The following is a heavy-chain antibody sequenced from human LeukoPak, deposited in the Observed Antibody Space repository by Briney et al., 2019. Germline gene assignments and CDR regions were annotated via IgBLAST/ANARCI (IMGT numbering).Heavy chain of an antibody. CDR2: IYSAGNT. J-gene: IGHJ4*02. D-gene: IGHD3-22*01. V-gene: IGHV3-53*01. CDR1: GFTVSINY. Sequence: GGSLRLSCAVSGFTVSINYMTWVRQPPGKGLEWVSVIYSAGNTYYADSVKGRFTISRDNSKNTVYLQMNSLRAEDTAVYYCARDPYYYDSSGYYGEGFDYWGQGTLVTVSS. CDR3: ARDPYYYDSSGYYGEGFDY.